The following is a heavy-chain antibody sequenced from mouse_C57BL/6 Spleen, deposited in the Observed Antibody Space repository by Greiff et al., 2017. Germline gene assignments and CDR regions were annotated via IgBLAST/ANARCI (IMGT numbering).Heavy chain of an antibody. CDR3: ARKGLKTYWYFDV. D-gene: IGHD1-3*01. Sequence: QVQLQQPGAELVKPGASVKLSCKASGYTFTSYWMQWVKQRPGQGLEWIGEIDPSDSYTNYNQKFKGKATLTVDTSSSTAYMQLSSLTSEDSAVYYCARKGLKTYWYFDVWGTGTTVTVSS. CDR1: GYTFTSYW. V-gene: IGHV1-50*01. CDR2: IDPSDSYT. J-gene: IGHJ1*03.